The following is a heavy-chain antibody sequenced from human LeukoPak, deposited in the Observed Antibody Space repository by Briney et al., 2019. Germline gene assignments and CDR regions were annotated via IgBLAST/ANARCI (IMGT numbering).Heavy chain of an antibody. CDR1: GASISSGGYH. J-gene: IGHJ4*02. CDR3: ARDGYNSGYFDP. CDR2: IYYSRST. V-gene: IGHV4-30-4*01. D-gene: IGHD5-24*01. Sequence: SQTLSLTCTVSGASISSGGYHWNWIRQPPGKGLEWIGYIYYSRSTSYSPSLKSRLTISVDTPKNQFSLKLSSVTAADTAVYYCARDGYNSGYFDPWGQGTLVTVSS.